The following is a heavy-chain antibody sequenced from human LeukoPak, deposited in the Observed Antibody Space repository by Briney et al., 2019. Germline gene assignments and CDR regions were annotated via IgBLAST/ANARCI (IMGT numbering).Heavy chain of an antibody. CDR3: ARALWLRWFDP. CDR1: GGSICSYY. CDR2: IYYSGST. J-gene: IGHJ5*02. V-gene: IGHV4-59*08. Sequence: PSETLSLTCTVSGGSICSYYWSWIRQPPGKGLEWIGYIYYSGSTNYNPSLKSRVTISVDTSKNQFSLKLSSVTAADTAVYYCARALWLRWFDPWGQGTLVTVSS. D-gene: IGHD3-10*01.